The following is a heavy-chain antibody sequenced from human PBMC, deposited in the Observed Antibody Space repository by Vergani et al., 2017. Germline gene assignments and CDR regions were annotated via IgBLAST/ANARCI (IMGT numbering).Heavy chain of an antibody. V-gene: IGHV4-59*01. CDR3: ARVHSSGYYWGYYYYGMDV. CDR2: IYYSGSN. Sequence: QVQLQESGPGLVKPSETLSLTCTVPGGSISSYYWSWIRQPPGKGLEWIGYIYYSGSNNYNPSLKSRVTISVDTSKNQFSLKLSSVTAADTAVYYCARVHSSGYYWGYYYYGMDVWGQGTTVTVSS. CDR1: GGSISSYY. J-gene: IGHJ6*02. D-gene: IGHD3-22*01.